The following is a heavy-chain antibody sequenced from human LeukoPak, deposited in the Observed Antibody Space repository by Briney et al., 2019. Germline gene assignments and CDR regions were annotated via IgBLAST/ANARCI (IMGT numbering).Heavy chain of an antibody. CDR1: GYTFTGYY. CDR3: ARDEGWGLDYFDY. V-gene: IGHV1-2*02. D-gene: IGHD7-27*01. Sequence: APVKVSCKASGYTFTGYYMHWVRQAPGQGLEWMGWINPNSGGTNYAQKFQGRVTMTRDTSISTAYMELSRLRSDDTAAYYCARDEGWGLDYFDYWGQGTLVTVSS. J-gene: IGHJ4*02. CDR2: INPNSGGT.